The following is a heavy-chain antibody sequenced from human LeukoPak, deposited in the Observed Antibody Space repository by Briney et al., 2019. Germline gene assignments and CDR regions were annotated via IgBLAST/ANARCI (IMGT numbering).Heavy chain of an antibody. CDR2: IYYSGST. J-gene: IGHJ6*03. CDR3: ARGYSNQYYYYYYMDV. CDR1: GGSISSHY. V-gene: IGHV4-59*11. D-gene: IGHD4-11*01. Sequence: SETLSLTCTVSGGSISSHYWSWIRQPPGKGLECIGYIYYSGSTNYNPSLKSRVTISVDTSKNQFSLKLSSVTAADTAVYYCARGYSNQYYYYYYMDVWGKGTTVTVSS.